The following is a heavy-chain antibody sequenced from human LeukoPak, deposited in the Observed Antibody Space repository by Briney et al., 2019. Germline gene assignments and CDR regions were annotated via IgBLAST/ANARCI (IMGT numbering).Heavy chain of an antibody. V-gene: IGHV3-21*01. CDR2: ISSSSSYI. Sequence: GGSPRLSCAASGFTFSSYSMNWVRQAPGKGLEWVSSISSSSSYIYYADSVKGRFTISRDNAKNSLYLQMNSLRAEDTAVYYCAKSRGYSYGLYYFDYWGQGTLVTVSS. CDR1: GFTFSSYS. CDR3: AKSRGYSYGLYYFDY. D-gene: IGHD5-18*01. J-gene: IGHJ4*02.